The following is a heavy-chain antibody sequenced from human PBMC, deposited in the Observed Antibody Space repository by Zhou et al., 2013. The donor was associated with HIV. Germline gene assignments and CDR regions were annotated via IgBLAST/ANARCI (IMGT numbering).Heavy chain of an antibody. Sequence: QVQLVQSGAEVKKPGSSVKVSCKASGGTFSSYAIGWVRQAPGQGLEWMGGIIPIFGTANYAQKFQGRVTITADESTSTAYMELSSLRSEDTAVYYCAREVLGKQQLAGVQHWGQGTLVTVSS. J-gene: IGHJ1*01. CDR3: AREVLGKQQLAGVQH. V-gene: IGHV1-69*12. D-gene: IGHD6-13*01. CDR1: GGTFSSYA. CDR2: IIPIFGTA.